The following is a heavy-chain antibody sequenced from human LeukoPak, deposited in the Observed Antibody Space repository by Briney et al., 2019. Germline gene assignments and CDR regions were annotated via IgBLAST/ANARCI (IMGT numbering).Heavy chain of an antibody. CDR2: FYHSGIT. Sequence: SETLSLTCTVSGYSISSGYFWGWIRQPPGKGLEWIGSFYHSGITYYNPSLKSRVTISVDTSKNQFSLKLNSVTAADTAVYYCARTPSSSGYYSQWGQGTLVTVSS. CDR1: GYSISSGYF. D-gene: IGHD3-22*01. V-gene: IGHV4-38-2*02. CDR3: ARTPSSSGYYSQ. J-gene: IGHJ4*02.